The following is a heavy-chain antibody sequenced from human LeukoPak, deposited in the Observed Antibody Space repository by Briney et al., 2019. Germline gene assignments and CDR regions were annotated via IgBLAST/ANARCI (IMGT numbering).Heavy chain of an antibody. D-gene: IGHD3-3*01. J-gene: IGHJ4*02. CDR1: GGSFSGYY. Sequence: SETLSLTCAVYGGSFSGYYWSWIRQPPGEGLEWIGEINHSGSTNYNPSLKSRVTISVDTSKNQFSLKLSSVTTADTAVYYCARQYDFWSGGLDYWGQGTLVTVSS. V-gene: IGHV4-34*01. CDR2: INHSGST. CDR3: ARQYDFWSGGLDY.